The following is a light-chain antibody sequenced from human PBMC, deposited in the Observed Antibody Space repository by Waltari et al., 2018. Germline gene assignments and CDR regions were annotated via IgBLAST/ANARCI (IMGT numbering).Light chain of an antibody. CDR2: GAS. Sequence: DIQMTQSPSSLSASAGDTVTTTCRASQGINTYLNWYQQKPGKTPKRLIYGASSLESGVPSRFSGSGSGTDFTLTISSLQPEDFATYYCLQYNSHPWTFGQGTKVEIK. V-gene: IGKV1-17*01. J-gene: IGKJ1*01. CDR1: QGINTY. CDR3: LQYNSHPWT.